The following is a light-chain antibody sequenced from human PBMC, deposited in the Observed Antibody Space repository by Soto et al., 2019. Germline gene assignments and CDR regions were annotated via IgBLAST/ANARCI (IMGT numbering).Light chain of an antibody. CDR2: GAS. CDR1: LTLSDKY. Sequence: ENVLTQSPGTLSLSPGERATLSCRASLTLSDKYLAWYQQKAGQAPRLVIYGASSRATGIPDRFSASGSGTDFTLTISRLEPEDFALYYCQQYSTSPLTFGQGTKVEVK. CDR3: QQYSTSPLT. J-gene: IGKJ1*01. V-gene: IGKV3-20*01.